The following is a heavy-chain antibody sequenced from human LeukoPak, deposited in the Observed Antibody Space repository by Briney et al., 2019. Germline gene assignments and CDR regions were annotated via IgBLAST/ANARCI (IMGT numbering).Heavy chain of an antibody. CDR3: ARDHYDFWSGYYYYYYYMDV. CDR2: INPNSGGT. J-gene: IGHJ6*03. D-gene: IGHD3-3*01. Sequence: GASVKVSCKASGYTFTGYYMHWVRQAPGQGLEWMGWINPNSGGTNYAQKFQGRVTMTRDTSISTAYMEPSRLRSDDTAVYYCARDHYDFWSGYYYYYYYMDVWGKGTTVTVSS. CDR1: GYTFTGYY. V-gene: IGHV1-2*02.